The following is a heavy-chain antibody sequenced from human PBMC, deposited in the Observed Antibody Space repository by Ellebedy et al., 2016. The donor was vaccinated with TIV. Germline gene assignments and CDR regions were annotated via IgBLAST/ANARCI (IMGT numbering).Heavy chain of an antibody. V-gene: IGHV3-23*01. J-gene: IGHJ5*02. Sequence: GESLKISXAASGFTFSSYAMSWVRQAPGKGLEWVSAISGSGGSTYYADSVKGRFTISRDNSKNTLYLQMNSLRAEDTAVYYCTKGRVVTHNWFDPWGQGTLVTVSS. CDR3: TKGRVVTHNWFDP. CDR1: GFTFSSYA. CDR2: ISGSGGST. D-gene: IGHD3-22*01.